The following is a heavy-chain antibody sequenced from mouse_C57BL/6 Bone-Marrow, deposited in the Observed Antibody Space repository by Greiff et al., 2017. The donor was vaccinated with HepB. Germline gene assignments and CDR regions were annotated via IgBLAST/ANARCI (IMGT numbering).Heavy chain of an antibody. Sequence: QVQLQQSGAELVKPGASVNLSCKASGYTFTSYWMHWVKQRPGRGLEWIGRIDPNSGGTKYNEKFKSKATLTVDKPSSTAYMQLSSLTSEDSAVYYCARARTGTKGYYAMDYWGQGTSVTVSS. CDR2: IDPNSGGT. D-gene: IGHD4-1*01. CDR1: GYTFTSYW. J-gene: IGHJ4*01. CDR3: ARARTGTKGYYAMDY. V-gene: IGHV1-72*01.